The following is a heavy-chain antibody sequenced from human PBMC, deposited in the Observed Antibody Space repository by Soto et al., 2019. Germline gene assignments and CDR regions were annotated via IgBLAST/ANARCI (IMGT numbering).Heavy chain of an antibody. J-gene: IGHJ5*02. CDR2: INAGNGNT. CDR1: GFGITSNS. CDR3: ARSSGVYDLLA. Sequence: ASAEVSSKASGFGITSNSMHWVRQATGQRLEWMGWINAGNGNTKYSQKFQGRVTITRDTSANTAYMELSSLRSEDTAVYYCARSSGVYDLLAWGQGTLVTVSS. D-gene: IGHD3-9*01. V-gene: IGHV1-3*01.